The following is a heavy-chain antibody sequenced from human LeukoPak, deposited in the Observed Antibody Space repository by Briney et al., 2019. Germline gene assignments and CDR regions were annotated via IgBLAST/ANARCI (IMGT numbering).Heavy chain of an antibody. J-gene: IGHJ4*02. D-gene: IGHD2-2*01. CDR2: ISGSGGST. Sequence: GRSLRLSCAASGFTFSSYAMHWVRQAPGKGLEWVSGISGSGGSTYYADSVKGRFTISRDNSKNTLYLQMNSLRADDTAVYYCAKQAEDIVVVPAADIDYWGQGTLVTVSS. V-gene: IGHV3-23*01. CDR1: GFTFSSYA. CDR3: AKQAEDIVVVPAADIDY.